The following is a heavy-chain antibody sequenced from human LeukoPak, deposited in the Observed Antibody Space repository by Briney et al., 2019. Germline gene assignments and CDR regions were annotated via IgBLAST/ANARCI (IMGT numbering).Heavy chain of an antibody. D-gene: IGHD3-22*01. J-gene: IGHJ3*02. CDR3: ARGHPITMIVVVTPGAFDI. Sequence: SGTLSLTCVVSGGSISSSNWWSWVRQPPERGLEWIGEIYHSGSTNYNPSLKSRVTISVDKSKNQFSLRLSSVTAADTAVYYCARGHPITMIVVVTPGAFDIWGQGTMVTVSS. CDR1: GGSISSSNW. V-gene: IGHV4-4*02. CDR2: IYHSGST.